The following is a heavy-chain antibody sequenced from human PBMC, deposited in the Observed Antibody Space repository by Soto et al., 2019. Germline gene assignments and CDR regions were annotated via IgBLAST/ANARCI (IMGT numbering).Heavy chain of an antibody. V-gene: IGHV1-69*12. D-gene: IGHD5-12*01. Sequence: QVQLVQSGAEVKKPGSSVKVSCKASGGTFSSSAISWVREAPGQGLEWMGGIIPIFGTANYAQKFQGRVTITADESTSTAYMELSSLRSEDTAVYYCASLLRGYSGTGDYWGQGTLVTVSS. CDR1: GGTFSSSA. CDR2: IIPIFGTA. J-gene: IGHJ4*02. CDR3: ASLLRGYSGTGDY.